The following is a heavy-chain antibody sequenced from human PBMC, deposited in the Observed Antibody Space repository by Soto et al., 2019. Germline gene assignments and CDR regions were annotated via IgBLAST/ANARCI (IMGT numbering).Heavy chain of an antibody. Sequence: GSLRLSCVASGFTFGTYAIHWVRLAPGKGLQWVALISYEGSNTYYADSVKGRFTVSRDNSKNTLYLQMNSLRPEDTGVYYCARVTPGNNLYYFYGLDVWGQGTSVTVSS. V-gene: IGHV3-30-3*01. CDR3: ARVTPGNNLYYFYGLDV. CDR2: ISYEGSNT. CDR1: GFTFGTYA. J-gene: IGHJ6*02. D-gene: IGHD1-1*01.